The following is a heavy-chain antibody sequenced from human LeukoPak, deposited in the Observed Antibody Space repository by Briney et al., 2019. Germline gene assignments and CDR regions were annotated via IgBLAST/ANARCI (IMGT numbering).Heavy chain of an antibody. CDR2: ISSSSSYI. CDR3: ARGEGGYFHWLYGPYYYYGMDV. V-gene: IGHV3-21*01. D-gene: IGHD3-9*01. CDR1: GFTFSSYS. Sequence: PGGSLRLSCAASGFTFSSYSMNWVRQAPGKGLEWVSSISSSSSYIYYADSVKGRFTISRDNAKNSLYLQMNSLRAEDTAVYYCARGEGGYFHWLYGPYYYYGMDVWGQGTTVTVSS. J-gene: IGHJ6*02.